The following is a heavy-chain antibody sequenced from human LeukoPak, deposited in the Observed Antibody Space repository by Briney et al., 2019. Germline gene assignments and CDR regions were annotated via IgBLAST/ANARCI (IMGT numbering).Heavy chain of an antibody. CDR2: IWYDGSNK. D-gene: IGHD4-17*01. Sequence: PGGSVRLSCAASGFTFSSYGMHWVRQAPGKGLEWVAVIWYDGSNKYYADSVKGRFTISRDNSKNTLYLQMNSLRAEDTAVYYCARGLDYGDYSWAFDYWGQGTLVTVSS. J-gene: IGHJ4*02. CDR3: ARGLDYGDYSWAFDY. V-gene: IGHV3-33*01. CDR1: GFTFSSYG.